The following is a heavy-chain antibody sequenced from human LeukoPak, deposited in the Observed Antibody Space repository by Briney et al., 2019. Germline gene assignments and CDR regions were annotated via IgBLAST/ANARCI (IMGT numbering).Heavy chain of an antibody. CDR2: IYHSGST. CDR3: ARIVLEGSYYFDY. D-gene: IGHD3-22*01. Sequence: PSETLSLTCAVSGYSISSGYYWGWIRQPPGKGLEWIGSIYHSGSTYYNPSLKSRVTISVDTSKNQFSLKLSSVTAADTAVYYCARIVLEGSYYFDYWGQGTLVTVSP. V-gene: IGHV4-38-2*01. CDR1: GYSISSGYY. J-gene: IGHJ4*02.